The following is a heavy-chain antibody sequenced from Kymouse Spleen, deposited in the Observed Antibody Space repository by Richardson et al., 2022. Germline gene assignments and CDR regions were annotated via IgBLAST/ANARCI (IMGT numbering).Heavy chain of an antibody. CDR1: GFTFGDYA. J-gene: IGHJ3*02. V-gene: IGHV3-49*05. CDR2: IRSKAYGGTT. Sequence: EVQLVESGGGLVKPGRSLRLSCTASGFTFGDYAMSWFRQAPGKGLEWVGFIRSKAYGGTTEYAASVKGRFTISRDDSKSIAYLQMNSLKTEDTAVYYCTGPYCSSTSCSRDAFDIWGQGTMVTVSS. D-gene: IGHD2-2*02. CDR3: TGPYCSSTSCSRDAFDI.